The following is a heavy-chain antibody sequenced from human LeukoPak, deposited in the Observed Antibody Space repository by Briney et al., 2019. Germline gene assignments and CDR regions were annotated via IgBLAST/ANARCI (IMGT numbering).Heavy chain of an antibody. J-gene: IGHJ5*02. CDR2: IIPIFGTA. CDR3: ARSPMVRGVIISWFDP. Sequence: SVKLSCKAAGGTFTSYAISWGRQAPGQGLEWMGGIIPIFGTANYAQKFQGRVTITADESTSTAYMELSSLRSEDTAVYYCARSPMVRGVIISWFDPWGQGTLVTVSS. V-gene: IGHV1-69*01. D-gene: IGHD3-10*01. CDR1: GGTFTSYA.